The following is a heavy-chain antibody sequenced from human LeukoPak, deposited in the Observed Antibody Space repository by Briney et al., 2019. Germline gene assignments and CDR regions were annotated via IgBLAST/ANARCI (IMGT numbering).Heavy chain of an antibody. Sequence: SETLSLTCTVSGVSITSYYWTWIRQPPGKGLEWIGFSSYGGSPNYNSSLESRLTILLQTSKNQFSLKLTAVTAADTAVYYGARGGPNWFDPWGQGTLVTVSS. CDR3: ARGGPNWFDP. CDR2: SSYGGSP. V-gene: IGHV4-59*01. CDR1: GVSITSYY. J-gene: IGHJ5*02.